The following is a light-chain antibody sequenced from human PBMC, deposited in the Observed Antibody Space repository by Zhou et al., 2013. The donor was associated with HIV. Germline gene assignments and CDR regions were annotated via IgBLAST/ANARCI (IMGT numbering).Light chain of an antibody. CDR3: QQSHSSPPT. CDR2: AAS. CDR1: QSIRNY. Sequence: DIQMTQSPSSLSASVGDRVTITCRASQSIRNYLNWYQQKPGKAPKLLIYAASSLQSGVPSRFRGSGSGTDFTLTISSLQPEDFATYFCQQSHSSPPTFGQGTRLDI. V-gene: IGKV1-39*01. J-gene: IGKJ5*01.